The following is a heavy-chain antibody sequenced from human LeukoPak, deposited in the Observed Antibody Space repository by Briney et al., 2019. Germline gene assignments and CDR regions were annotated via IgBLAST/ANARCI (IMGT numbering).Heavy chain of an antibody. CDR2: IHTSGST. V-gene: IGHV4-4*07. Sequence: SETLSLTCTVSGGSISSYYWSWIRQPAGKGLEWIGSIHTSGSTNYNPSLKSRVTMSVDTSKNQFSLKVTSVTAADAAVYYCARAWQWLPLDSWGQGTLVTVSS. CDR3: ARAWQWLPLDS. J-gene: IGHJ4*02. D-gene: IGHD6-19*01. CDR1: GGSISSYY.